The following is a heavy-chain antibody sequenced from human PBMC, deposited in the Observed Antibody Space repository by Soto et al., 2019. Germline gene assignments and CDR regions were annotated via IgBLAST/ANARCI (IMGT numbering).Heavy chain of an antibody. CDR3: ARDLAAVPRAFDY. CDR2: VYYTGTT. CDR1: GGSISSYF. Sequence: LSLTCTVSGGSISSYFYIWVRQPPGKGLEWIGSVYYTGTTDYNPSLKSRVTISVDTSKTQFSLNLRSVTAADTAVYYCARDLAAVPRAFDYWGRGTLVTVSS. V-gene: IGHV4-59*01. J-gene: IGHJ4*02. D-gene: IGHD6-13*01.